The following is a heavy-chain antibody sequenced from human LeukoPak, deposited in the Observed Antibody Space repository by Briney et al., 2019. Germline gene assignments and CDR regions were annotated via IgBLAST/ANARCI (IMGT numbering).Heavy chain of an antibody. CDR1: GGSISSGSYY. CDR2: IYTSGST. Sequence: SETLSLTCTVSGGSISSGSYYWSWIRQPAGKGLEWLGRIYTSGSTNYNPSLKSRVTISADTSKNQFSLKLSSVTAADTAMYYCARERYFDWLSEAYYYYRDVWGKGTTVTISS. D-gene: IGHD3-9*01. J-gene: IGHJ6*03. V-gene: IGHV4-61*02. CDR3: ARERYFDWLSEAYYYYRDV.